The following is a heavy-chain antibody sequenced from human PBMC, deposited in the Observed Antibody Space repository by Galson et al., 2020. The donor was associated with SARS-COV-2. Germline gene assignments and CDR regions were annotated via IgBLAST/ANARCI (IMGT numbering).Heavy chain of an antibody. J-gene: IGHJ6*02. V-gene: IGHV4-4*02. Sequence: SETLSLTCAVSDGSLYSNNWWSWVRQPPGKGLEWIGQIYHSGSTNYNPSLKSRVTMSLDKSKNQFSLRLNSVTAADTAVYYCARGSGSLYGMDVWGQGTTVTVSS. CDR1: DGSLYSNNW. CDR3: ARGSGSLYGMDV. CDR2: IYHSGST. D-gene: IGHD2-15*01.